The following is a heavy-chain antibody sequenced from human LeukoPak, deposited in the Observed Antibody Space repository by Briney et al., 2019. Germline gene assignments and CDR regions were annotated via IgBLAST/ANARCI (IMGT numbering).Heavy chain of an antibody. D-gene: IGHD5-24*01. V-gene: IGHV2-70*04. CDR1: GISLSTIGLR. J-gene: IGHJ4*02. CDR3: ARLSADGYNFFDY. Sequence: SGPTLVKPTQTLTVTCTFSGISLSTIGLRASWIRQPPGKALEWLARIDWDDDKFYSSSLETRLTISKDTSKNQVVLIMTNMDPVDTAMYYCARLSADGYNFFDYWGQGTLVTVSS. CDR2: IDWDDDK.